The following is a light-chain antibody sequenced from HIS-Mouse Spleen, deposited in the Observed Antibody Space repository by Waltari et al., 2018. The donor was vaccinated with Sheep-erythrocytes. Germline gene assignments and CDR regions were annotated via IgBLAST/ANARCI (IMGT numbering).Light chain of an antibody. Sequence: QSALTHPASVSGSPGQSITISRTGTSSDVGSYNLVSWYQQHPGKAPKLMIYAGSKRPSGVSNRFSGSKSGNTASLTISGLQAEDEADYYCCSYAGSSTPWVFGGGTKLTVL. CDR1: SSDVGSYNL. V-gene: IGLV2-23*01. CDR2: AGS. CDR3: CSYAGSSTPWV. J-gene: IGLJ3*02.